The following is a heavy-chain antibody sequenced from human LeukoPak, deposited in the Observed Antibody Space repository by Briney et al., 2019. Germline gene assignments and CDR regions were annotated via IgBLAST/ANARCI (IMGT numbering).Heavy chain of an antibody. D-gene: IGHD2-2*01. J-gene: IGHJ5*02. CDR1: GASISRYY. Sequence: SETLSLTCTVSGASISRYYWSWIRQPPGKGLEWIGYIYYSESTNYNPSLKSRVTISVDTSKNHFSLKLTSVTAADTAVYYCARGRVPTATWGQGTLVTVSS. V-gene: IGHV4-59*01. CDR2: IYYSEST. CDR3: ARGRVPTAT.